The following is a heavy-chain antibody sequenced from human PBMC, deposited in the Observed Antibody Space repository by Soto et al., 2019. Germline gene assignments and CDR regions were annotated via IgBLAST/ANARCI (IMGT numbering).Heavy chain of an antibody. J-gene: IGHJ4*02. D-gene: IGHD3-10*01. CDR3: ARSGRYYGSGSYPPFDY. Sequence: QVQLQESGPGLVKPSETLSLTCSVSGGSIRTYYWSWIRQSPGKTMEWIGNTYYGGSTNYNPSLEGRATISVDMSKNQFSLKLTSVTAADTAVYSCARSGRYYGSGSYPPFDYWGQGILVTVSS. V-gene: IGHV4-59*01. CDR2: TYYGGST. CDR1: GGSIRTYY.